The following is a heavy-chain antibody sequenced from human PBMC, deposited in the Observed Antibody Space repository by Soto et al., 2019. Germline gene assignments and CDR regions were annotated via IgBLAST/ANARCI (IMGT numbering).Heavy chain of an antibody. CDR1: GSYITSGDYH. CDR2: ISHSETT. V-gene: IGHV4-30-4*01. J-gene: IGHJ4*02. CDR3: AGFGVGDRDDK. Sequence: SETLSLTCSVSGSYITSGDYHWTWIRQAPGRGLEWIGYISHSETTYYSPALKNRIIISSDFSMNQFSLRLNSVTAADTAVYFCAGFGVGDRDDKWGQGTLVTVSS. D-gene: IGHD2-8*01.